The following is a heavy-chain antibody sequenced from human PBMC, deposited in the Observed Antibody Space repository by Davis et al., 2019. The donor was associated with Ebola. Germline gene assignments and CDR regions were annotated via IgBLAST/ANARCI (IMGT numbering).Heavy chain of an antibody. J-gene: IGHJ6*02. CDR1: GGTFSSYA. CDR2: IIPIFGTA. CDR3: ARGGSNYPWYYGMDV. V-gene: IGHV1-69*06. D-gene: IGHD4-11*01. Sequence: AASVKVSCKASGGTFSSYAISWVRQAPGHGLEWMGGIIPIFGTANYAQKFQGRVTITADKSTSTAYMELSSLRSEDTAVYYCARGGSNYPWYYGMDVWGQGTTVTVSS.